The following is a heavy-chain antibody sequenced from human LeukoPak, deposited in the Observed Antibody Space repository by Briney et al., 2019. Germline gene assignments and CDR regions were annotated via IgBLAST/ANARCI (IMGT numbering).Heavy chain of an antibody. CDR3: ASFTPLGQPEVYYYYGMDV. J-gene: IGHJ6*02. Sequence: SETLSLTCTVSGGSISSSSYYWSWIRQHPGKGLEWIGYIYYSGSTYYNPSLKSRVTISVDTSKNQFSLKLSSVTAADTAVYYCASFTPLGQPEVYYYYGMDVWGQGTTVTVSS. D-gene: IGHD2-15*01. CDR2: IYYSGST. V-gene: IGHV4-31*03. CDR1: GGSISSSSYY.